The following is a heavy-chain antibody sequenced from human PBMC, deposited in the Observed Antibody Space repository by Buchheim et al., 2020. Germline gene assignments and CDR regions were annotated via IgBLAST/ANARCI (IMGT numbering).Heavy chain of an antibody. CDR3: ARTGARHYDFWSGYFNDYYYYGMDV. Sequence: QVQLQQWGAGLLKPSETLSLTCAVYGGSFSGYYWSWIRQPPGKGLEWIGEINHSGSTNYNPSPKSRVTIPVDTSKNQFSLKLSSVTAADTAVYYCARTGARHYDFWSGYFNDYYYYGMDVWGQGTT. J-gene: IGHJ6*02. D-gene: IGHD3-3*01. CDR1: GGSFSGYY. V-gene: IGHV4-34*01. CDR2: INHSGST.